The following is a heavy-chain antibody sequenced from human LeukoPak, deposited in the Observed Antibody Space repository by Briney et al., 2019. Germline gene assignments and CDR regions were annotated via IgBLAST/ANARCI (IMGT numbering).Heavy chain of an antibody. D-gene: IGHD1-7*01. V-gene: IGHV3-74*01. Sequence: GGSLRLSCAASGFTFSSYGMSWVRQAPGKGLVWVSRINSDGSSASYADSVKGRFTISRDNAKNTLYLQMNSLRAEDTAVYYCARDWGELVPDYWGQGTLVTVSS. J-gene: IGHJ4*02. CDR3: ARDWGELVPDY. CDR1: GFTFSSYG. CDR2: INSDGSSA.